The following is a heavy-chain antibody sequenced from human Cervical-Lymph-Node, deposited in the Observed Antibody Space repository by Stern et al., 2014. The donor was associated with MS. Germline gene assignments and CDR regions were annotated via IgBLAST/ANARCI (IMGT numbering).Heavy chain of an antibody. CDR1: GGSISSGGYY. CDR2: IYSSGNT. V-gene: IGHV4-31*01. Sequence: QVQLQESGPGLVKPSQTLSLTCTVSGGSISSGGYYWSWIRQHQGKGLVWIGSIYSSGNTYYNPSLKSLLTISVDTSKNQFSLKLSSVTAADTAVYYCARGSSWYGLDVWGPGTTVTVSS. J-gene: IGHJ6*02. D-gene: IGHD6-13*01. CDR3: ARGSSWYGLDV.